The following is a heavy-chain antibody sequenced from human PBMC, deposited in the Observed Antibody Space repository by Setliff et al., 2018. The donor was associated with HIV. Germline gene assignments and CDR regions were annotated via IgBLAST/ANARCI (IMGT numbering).Heavy chain of an antibody. CDR1: GGSISSYY. V-gene: IGHV4-59*08. CDR3: ATHGAQ. Sequence: PSETLSLTCTVSGGSISSYYWSWIRQPPGKGLEWIGYIYYSGTTNYNPSLKSRVTISVDTSKNQFSLQLSPVTAADTAVYYCATHGAQWGQGTLVTVSS. D-gene: IGHD1-26*01. CDR2: IYYSGTT. J-gene: IGHJ4*02.